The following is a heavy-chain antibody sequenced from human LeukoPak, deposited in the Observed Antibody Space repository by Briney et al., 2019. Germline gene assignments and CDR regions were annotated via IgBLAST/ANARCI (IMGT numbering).Heavy chain of an antibody. J-gene: IGHJ5*02. CDR2: IHYSGST. Sequence: SETLSLTCTVSGGSISSNTYSWGWIRQPPGKGLEWIGSIHYSGSTYYNPSLNSRVTISVATSKNQFSLKLSSVTAADTAVYYCAREVRNSDWLSPSEGWFDPWGQGTLVTVSS. D-gene: IGHD3-9*01. CDR3: AREVRNSDWLSPSEGWFDP. CDR1: GGSISSNTYS. V-gene: IGHV4-39*02.